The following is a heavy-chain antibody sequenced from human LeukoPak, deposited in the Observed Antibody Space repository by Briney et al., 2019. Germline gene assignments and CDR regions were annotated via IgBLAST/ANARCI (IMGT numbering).Heavy chain of an antibody. D-gene: IGHD6-13*01. CDR1: GYSICSGHY. V-gene: IGHV4-38-2*01. Sequence: TSETLSLTCAVSGYSICSGHYWGWLRQPPGKGLEWIGCIYHSGSTYYNPSLKSRVTISVDTSKNQFSRKLSSVTGADTPVYYCARDLWAAAGIWGEGTMVTVSS. CDR3: ARDLWAAAGI. CDR2: IYHSGST. J-gene: IGHJ3*02.